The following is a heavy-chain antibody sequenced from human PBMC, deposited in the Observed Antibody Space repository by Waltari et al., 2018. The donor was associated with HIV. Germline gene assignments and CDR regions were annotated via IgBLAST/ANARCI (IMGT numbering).Heavy chain of an antibody. V-gene: IGHV7-4-1*02. J-gene: IGHJ5*02. Sequence: QVQLVHSGSELKKPGAPVKVSCKASGSTFTNYAMNWVRQAPGPGLEWMGWINTNTGNPTYAQGFTGRFVFSLDTSVSTAYLQISSLKAEDTAVYYCARGYCGTTSCWQRGGWFDPWGQGTLLTVSS. CDR1: GSTFTNYA. CDR3: ARGYCGTTSCWQRGGWFDP. CDR2: INTNTGNP. D-gene: IGHD2-2*01.